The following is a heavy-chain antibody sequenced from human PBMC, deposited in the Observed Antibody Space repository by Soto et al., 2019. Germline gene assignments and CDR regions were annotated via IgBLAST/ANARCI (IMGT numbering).Heavy chain of an antibody. V-gene: IGHV3-74*01. CDR3: ARETAWPDRAFDI. Sequence: AGGSLRLSCAASGFTFSSYWMHWVRQAPGKGLVWVSRINTDGSSTTYADSVKGRFTISRDNAKNTLYLQMNSLRAEDTAVYYCARETAWPDRAFDIWGQGTMVTVSS. J-gene: IGHJ3*02. CDR2: INTDGSST. CDR1: GFTFSSYW. D-gene: IGHD5-12*01.